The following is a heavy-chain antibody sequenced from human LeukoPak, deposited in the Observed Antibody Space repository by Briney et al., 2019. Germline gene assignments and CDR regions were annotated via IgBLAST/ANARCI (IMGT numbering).Heavy chain of an antibody. CDR3: ARAPGWSGYYGAFDT. Sequence: GGSLRLSCAASGFTFSSYSMNWVRQAPGKGLEWVSSISSSSSYIYYADSVKGRFTISRDNAKNSLYLQMNSLRAEDTAVYYCARAPGWSGYYGAFDTWGQGTMVTVSS. CDR2: ISSSSSYI. J-gene: IGHJ3*02. CDR1: GFTFSSYS. D-gene: IGHD3-3*01. V-gene: IGHV3-21*01.